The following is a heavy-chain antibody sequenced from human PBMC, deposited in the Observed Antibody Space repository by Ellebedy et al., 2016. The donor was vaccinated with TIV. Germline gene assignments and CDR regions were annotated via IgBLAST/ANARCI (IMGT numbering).Heavy chain of an antibody. CDR1: GFTFSIYA. V-gene: IGHV3-23*01. J-gene: IGHJ4*02. Sequence: PGGSLRLSCAASGFTFSIYAMSWVRQAPGKGLEWVSLISGSGDSTYYADSVKGRFTISRDNSKNTLSLQMNSLRAEDTAVYYCAEGRNYYDSRAYCGYWGQGTLVTDPS. D-gene: IGHD3-22*01. CDR2: ISGSGDST. CDR3: AEGRNYYDSRAYCGY.